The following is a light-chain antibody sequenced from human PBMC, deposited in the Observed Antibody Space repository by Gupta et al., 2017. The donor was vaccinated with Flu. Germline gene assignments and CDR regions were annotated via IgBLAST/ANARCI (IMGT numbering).Light chain of an antibody. CDR2: DAS. Sequence: ATLSLSPGDRAILSCRASRSLGTYLAWYQHKPGQSPRLLIYDASNRATGVPARFSGSGVGTDFTLIISSLEPEDYATYYCLQRSNWPPASFGQGTKV. CDR1: RSLGTY. V-gene: IGKV3-11*01. J-gene: IGKJ1*01. CDR3: LQRSNWPPAS.